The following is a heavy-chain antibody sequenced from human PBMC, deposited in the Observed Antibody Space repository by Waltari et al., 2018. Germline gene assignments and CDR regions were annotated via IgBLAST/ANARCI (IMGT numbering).Heavy chain of an antibody. CDR2: INHSGST. D-gene: IGHD2-15*01. Sequence: QVQLQQWGAGLLKPSETLSLTCAVYGGSFSGYYWSWIRQPPGKGLEWIGEINHSGSTNYHPSLKSRVTISVDTSKNQFSLKLSSVTAADTAVYYCARKYGGKGLYYYYYYMDVWGKGTTVTVSS. J-gene: IGHJ6*03. CDR1: GGSFSGYY. V-gene: IGHV4-34*01. CDR3: ARKYGGKGLYYYYYYMDV.